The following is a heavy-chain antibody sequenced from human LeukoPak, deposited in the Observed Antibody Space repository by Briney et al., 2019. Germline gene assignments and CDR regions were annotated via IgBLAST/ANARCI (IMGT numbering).Heavy chain of an antibody. V-gene: IGHV3-7*03. Sequence: GGSLRLSCAVSGFRFNIHWMSWVRQAPGKGLEWVANIKEDGTEKYYVHSVKGRFTISRDNAKQSLYLQMNSLRAEDTAVYYCAKPHSSSWYAGTYYFDYWGQGTLVTVSS. CDR1: GFRFNIHW. CDR3: AKPHSSSWYAGTYYFDY. J-gene: IGHJ4*02. CDR2: IKEDGTEK. D-gene: IGHD6-13*01.